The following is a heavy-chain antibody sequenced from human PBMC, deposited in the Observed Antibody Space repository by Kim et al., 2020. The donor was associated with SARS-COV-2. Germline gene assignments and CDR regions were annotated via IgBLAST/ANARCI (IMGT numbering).Heavy chain of an antibody. CDR2: INPSGGST. CDR3: ARDREAWDSSGYLGY. CDR1: GYTFTSYY. J-gene: IGHJ4*02. D-gene: IGHD3-22*01. Sequence: ASVKVSCKASGYTFTSYYMHWVRQAPGQGLEWMGIINPSGGSTSYAQKFQGRVTMTRDTSTSTVYMELSSLRSEDTAVYYCARDREAWDSSGYLGYWGQGTLVTVSS. V-gene: IGHV1-46*01.